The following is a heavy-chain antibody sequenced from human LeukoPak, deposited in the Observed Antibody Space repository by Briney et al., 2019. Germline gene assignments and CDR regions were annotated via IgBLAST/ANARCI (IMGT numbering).Heavy chain of an antibody. CDR2: ISSSSSTI. CDR1: GFTFSSYS. CDR3: ARDDTMVRGVITKFDY. V-gene: IGHV3-48*01. Sequence: QPGGSLRLSCAASGFTFSSYSMNWVRQAPGKGLEWVSYISSSSSTIYYADSVKGRFTISRDNAKNSLYLRMNSLRAEDTAVYYCARDDTMVRGVITKFDYWGQGTLVTVSS. D-gene: IGHD3-10*01. J-gene: IGHJ4*02.